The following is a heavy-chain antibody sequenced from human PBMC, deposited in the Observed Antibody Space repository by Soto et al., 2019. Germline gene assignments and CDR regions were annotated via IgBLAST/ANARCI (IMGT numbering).Heavy chain of an antibody. D-gene: IGHD6-19*01. CDR2: INAGNGNT. CDR3: ARVRAVAGFYYYYGMDV. Sequence: GASVKVSCKASGYTFTSYAMHWVRQAPGQRLEWMGWINAGNGNTKYSQKFQGRVTMTRNTSVSTAYMELSSLRSEDTAVYYCARVRAVAGFYYYYGMDVWGQGTTVTVSS. CDR1: GYTFTSYA. J-gene: IGHJ6*02. V-gene: IGHV1-3*01.